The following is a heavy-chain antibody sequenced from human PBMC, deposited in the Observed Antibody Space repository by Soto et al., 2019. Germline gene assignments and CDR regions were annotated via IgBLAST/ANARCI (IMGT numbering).Heavy chain of an antibody. CDR1: GGSFSGYY. Sequence: PSETLSLTCAVYGGSFSGYYWSWIRQPPGKGLEWIGEINHSGSTNYNPSPKSRVTISVDTSKNQFSLKLSSVTAADTAVYYCAREKVSWNQWYSYYYGMDVWGQGTTVTVSS. CDR2: INHSGST. CDR3: AREKVSWNQWYSYYYGMDV. J-gene: IGHJ6*02. V-gene: IGHV4-34*01. D-gene: IGHD1-1*01.